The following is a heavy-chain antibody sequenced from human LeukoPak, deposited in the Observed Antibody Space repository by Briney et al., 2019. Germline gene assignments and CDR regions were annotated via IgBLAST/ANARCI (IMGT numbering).Heavy chain of an antibody. CDR2: ISYDGSNK. J-gene: IGHJ4*02. CDR1: GFTFSIYG. Sequence: GRSLRLSCAASGFTFSIYGMHWVRQAPGKGLEWVAVISYDGSNKYYADSVKGRFTISRDNSKNTLYLQMNSLRAEDTAVYYCAKDQDYFDYWGQGTLVTVSS. CDR3: AKDQDYFDY. V-gene: IGHV3-30*18.